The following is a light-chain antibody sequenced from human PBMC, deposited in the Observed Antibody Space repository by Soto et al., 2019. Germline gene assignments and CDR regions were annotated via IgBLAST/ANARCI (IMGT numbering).Light chain of an antibody. CDR2: AAS. J-gene: IGKJ2*01. CDR3: QQSYSTPV. Sequence: DLQMTQSPSSLSASVGDRVTITCRASQSISSYLNWYQQKPGKAPKLLIYAASSLQSGVPSRFSGIGSGTDFTLTISSLQPEDFATYYCQQSYSTPVFGQGTKLEIK. V-gene: IGKV1-39*01. CDR1: QSISSY.